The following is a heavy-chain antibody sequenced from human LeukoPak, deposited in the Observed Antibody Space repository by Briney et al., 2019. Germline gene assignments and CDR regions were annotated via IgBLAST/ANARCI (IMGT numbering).Heavy chain of an antibody. CDR2: IYPGDFDT. CDR1: GYNFINYW. CDR3: VGTGYYGSGSYSFQY. J-gene: IGHJ4*02. D-gene: IGHD3-10*01. V-gene: IGHV5-51*01. Sequence: GESLKISCKGFGYNFINYWIGWVRQTPGKGLEWMEIIYPGDFDTRYNPSFRGQVTISADTSISSAYLQWRSLKTSDTAMYYCVGTGYYGSGSYSFQYWGQGTLVTVSS.